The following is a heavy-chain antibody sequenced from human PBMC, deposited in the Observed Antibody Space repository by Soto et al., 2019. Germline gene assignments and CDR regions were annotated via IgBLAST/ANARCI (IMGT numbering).Heavy chain of an antibody. V-gene: IGHV1-8*02. CDR1: GYTFTGYY. Sequence: ASVKVSCKASGYTFTGYYMHWVRQAPGQGLEWMGWMNPNSGNTGYAQKFQGRVTMTRNTSISTAYMELSSLRSEDTAVYYCARLGDYDYYYMDVWGKGTTVTVSS. CDR3: ARLGDYDYYYMDV. J-gene: IGHJ6*03. CDR2: MNPNSGNT. D-gene: IGHD3-16*01.